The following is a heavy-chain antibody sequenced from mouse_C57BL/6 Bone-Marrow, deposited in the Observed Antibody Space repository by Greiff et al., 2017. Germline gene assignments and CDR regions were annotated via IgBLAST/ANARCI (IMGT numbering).Heavy chain of an antibody. CDR3: ARAGGGWLPPFAY. V-gene: IGHV3-6*01. Sequence: EVKVEESGPGLVKPSQSLSLTCSVTGYSITSGYYWNWIRQFPGNKLEWMGYISYDGSNNYNPSLKNRISITRDTSKNQFFLKLNSVTTEDTATYYCARAGGGWLPPFAYWGQGTLVTVSA. J-gene: IGHJ3*01. CDR2: ISYDGSN. CDR1: GYSITSGYY. D-gene: IGHD2-3*01.